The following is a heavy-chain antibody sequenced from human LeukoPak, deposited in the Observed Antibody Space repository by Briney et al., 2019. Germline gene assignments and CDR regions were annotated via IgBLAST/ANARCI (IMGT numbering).Heavy chain of an antibody. D-gene: IGHD1-26*01. CDR2: ISWNSGSI. CDR1: GFTFDDYA. CDR3: AKVFSGSYTLYFDY. J-gene: IGHJ4*02. V-gene: IGHV3-9*01. Sequence: GGSLRLSCAASGFTFDDYAMHWVRQAPGKGLEWVSGISWNSGSIGYADSVKGRFTISRDNAKNSLYLQMNSLRAEDTALYYCAKVFSGSYTLYFDYWGQGTLVTVSS.